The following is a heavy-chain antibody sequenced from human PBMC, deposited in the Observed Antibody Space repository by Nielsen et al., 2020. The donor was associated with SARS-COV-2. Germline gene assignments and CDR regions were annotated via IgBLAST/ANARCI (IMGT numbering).Heavy chain of an antibody. J-gene: IGHJ6*03. CDR1: GDSVSRHDW. V-gene: IGHV4-4*02. CDR2: VSHSGST. Sequence: SETLSLTCAVSGDSVSRHDWWTWVRQSPGTGLEWVGEVSHSGSTNYTPSLQSRVTLSMDKSKNQFSLRLTSVSAADTAVYFCARGDLVVVPSPLLGLGPIFYYFCLDVWGKGTTVIVSS. CDR3: ARGDLVVVPSPLLGLGPIFYYFCLDV. D-gene: IGHD2-2*02.